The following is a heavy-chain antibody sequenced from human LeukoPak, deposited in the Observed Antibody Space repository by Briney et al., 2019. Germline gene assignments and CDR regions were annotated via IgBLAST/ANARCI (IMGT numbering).Heavy chain of an antibody. CDR3: ARFDRGGDYFDY. CDR1: GGSISSGGYY. D-gene: IGHD3-16*02. CDR2: IFYSGST. Sequence: SETLSLTCTVSGGSISSGGYYWSWIRQPPGKGLEWIGSIFYSGSTYYNPSLKSRVTISVDTSKNQFSLKLSSVTAADTAVYYCARFDRGGDYFDYWGQGALVTVSS. J-gene: IGHJ4*02. V-gene: IGHV4-39*01.